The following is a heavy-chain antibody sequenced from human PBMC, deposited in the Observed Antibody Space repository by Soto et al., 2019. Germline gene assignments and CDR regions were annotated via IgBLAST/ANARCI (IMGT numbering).Heavy chain of an antibody. CDR2: INTDESSR. CDR1: GFIFNSYW. D-gene: IGHD2-2*01. J-gene: IGHJ6*02. Sequence: PGGSLRLSCAASGFIFNSYWMHWVRQAPGKGLVWVSRINTDESSRSYADSVEGRFTISRDNAKNTLYLQMSSLRAEDTAVYFCARDRVPQLGYYGMDVWGQGTTVTVSS. CDR3: ARDRVPQLGYYGMDV. V-gene: IGHV3-74*01.